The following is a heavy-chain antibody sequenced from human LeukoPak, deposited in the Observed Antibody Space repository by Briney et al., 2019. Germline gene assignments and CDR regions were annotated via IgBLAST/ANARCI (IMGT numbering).Heavy chain of an antibody. CDR1: GFTFGDYA. J-gene: IGHJ4*02. CDR2: IRGDGRTT. Sequence: GGSLRLSCAASGFTFGDYAMHWVRQAPGKGLEWVSLIRGDGRTTSYAGSVKGRFTISRDNSKNSLYLQMSSLRGEDTAMYYCAKDAVAGTWFHYWGQGTLVTVSS. CDR3: AKDAVAGTWFHY. V-gene: IGHV3-43*02. D-gene: IGHD6-19*01.